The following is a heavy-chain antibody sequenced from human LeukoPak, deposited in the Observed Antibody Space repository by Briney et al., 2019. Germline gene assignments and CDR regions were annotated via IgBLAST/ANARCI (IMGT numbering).Heavy chain of an antibody. D-gene: IGHD6-19*01. CDR1: GFTFGDYA. Sequence: GGSLRLSCTASGFTFGDYAMSWFRQAPGKGLEWVGFIRSEAYGGTTEYAASVKGRFTISRDDSKSIAYLQMNSLKTEDTAVYYCTRDLRLGQWPKDDYWGQGTLVTVSS. V-gene: IGHV3-49*03. CDR2: IRSEAYGGTT. J-gene: IGHJ4*02. CDR3: TRDLRLGQWPKDDY.